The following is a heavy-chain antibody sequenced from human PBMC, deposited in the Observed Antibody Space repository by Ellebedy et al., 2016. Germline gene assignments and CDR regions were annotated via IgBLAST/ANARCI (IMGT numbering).Heavy chain of an antibody. CDR3: ARMHRYCTNGVCYTDFDY. Sequence: SETLSLPXAVYGGSFSGYYWSWIRQPPGKGLEWIGEINHSGSTNYNPSLKSRVTISVDTSKNQFSLKLSSVTAADTAVYYCARMHRYCTNGVCYTDFDYWGQGTLVTVSS. CDR2: INHSGST. V-gene: IGHV4-34*01. CDR1: GGSFSGYY. J-gene: IGHJ4*02. D-gene: IGHD2-8*01.